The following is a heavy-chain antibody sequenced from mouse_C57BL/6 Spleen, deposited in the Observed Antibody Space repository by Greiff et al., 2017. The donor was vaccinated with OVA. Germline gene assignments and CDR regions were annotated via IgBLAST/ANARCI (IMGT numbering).Heavy chain of an antibody. D-gene: IGHD2-4*01. J-gene: IGHJ4*01. CDR1: GYTFTSYW. V-gene: IGHV1-7*01. CDR2: INPSSGYT. CDR3: AIDYDVRDYYAMDY. Sequence: QVQLQQSGAELAKPGASVKLSCKASGYTFTSYWMHWVKQRPGQGLEWIGYINPSSGYTTYNQKFKDKATLTADKSSSTVYMQLSSLTYEDYAVYYCAIDYDVRDYYAMDYWGQGTSVTVSS.